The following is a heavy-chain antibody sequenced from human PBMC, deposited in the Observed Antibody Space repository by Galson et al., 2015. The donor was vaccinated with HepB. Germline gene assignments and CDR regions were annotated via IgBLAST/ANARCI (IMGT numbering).Heavy chain of an antibody. CDR1: GFTFDDYA. CDR3: AKDKSGWNDGLDY. V-gene: IGHV3-9*01. J-gene: IGHJ4*02. CDR2: ISWNSGSI. Sequence: SLRLSCAASGFTFDDYAMHWVRQAPGKGLEWVSGISWNSGSIGYADSVKGRFTISRDNAKNSLYLQMNSLRAEDTALYYCAKDKSGWNDGLDYWGQGTLVTVSS. D-gene: IGHD1-1*01.